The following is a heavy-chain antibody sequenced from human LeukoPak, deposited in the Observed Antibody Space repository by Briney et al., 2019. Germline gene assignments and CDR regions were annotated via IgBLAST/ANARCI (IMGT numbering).Heavy chain of an antibody. CDR1: GFTFSSYG. V-gene: IGHV3-7*03. Sequence: GGSLRLSCAASGFTFSSYGMNWVRQTPGKGLEWVASINQDGSEKYYVDSVKGRFTISRDNAKNSLYLQMNSLRAEDTAVYYCARDHVVPGLLFDYWGQGVLVTVSS. CDR3: ARDHVVPGLLFDY. J-gene: IGHJ4*02. CDR2: INQDGSEK. D-gene: IGHD3-10*01.